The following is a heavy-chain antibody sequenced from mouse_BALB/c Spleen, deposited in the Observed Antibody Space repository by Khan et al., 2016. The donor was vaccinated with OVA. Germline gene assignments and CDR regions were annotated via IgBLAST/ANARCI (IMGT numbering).Heavy chain of an antibody. Sequence: EVELVESGGDLVKPGGSLKLSCAASGFTFSTYGMSWVRQTPDKRLEWVATVSTGGSYTYYPDSVKGRFTISRDNAKNTLYLQMISLKSEDTAMFYCARLAYYYDSEGFAYWGQVTLVTVSA. J-gene: IGHJ3*01. V-gene: IGHV5-6*01. D-gene: IGHD1-1*01. CDR2: VSTGGSYT. CDR3: ARLAYYYDSEGFAY. CDR1: GFTFSTYG.